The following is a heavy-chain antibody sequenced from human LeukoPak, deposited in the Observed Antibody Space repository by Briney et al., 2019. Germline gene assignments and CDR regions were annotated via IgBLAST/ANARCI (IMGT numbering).Heavy chain of an antibody. CDR2: IIPILGIA. D-gene: IGHD2-2*02. CDR3: ARVDCSSTSCCTSNRYFDY. J-gene: IGHJ4*02. Sequence: ASVKVSCKASGGTFSSYAISWVRQAPGQGLEWMGRIIPILGIANYAQKFQGRVTITADKSTSTAYMELSSLRSEDTAVYYCARVDCSSTSCCTSNRYFDYWGQGTLVTVSS. V-gene: IGHV1-69*04. CDR1: GGTFSSYA.